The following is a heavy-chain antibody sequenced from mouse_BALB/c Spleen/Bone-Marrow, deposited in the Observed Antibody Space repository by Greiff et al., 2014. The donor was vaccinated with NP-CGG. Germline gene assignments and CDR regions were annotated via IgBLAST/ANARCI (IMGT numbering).Heavy chain of an antibody. CDR3: ASGTYGNYFDY. D-gene: IGHD2-1*01. CDR1: GFNIKDYY. V-gene: IGHV14-1*02. Sequence: VQLQQSGAELVRPGALVKLSCKASGFNIKDYYVHWMKQRPEQGLEWIGWIDPENGDTIHGLTFQGKASITADTSSNTAYLQLSSLTSEDTAVYFCASGTYGNYFDYWGQGTTLTVSS. CDR2: IDPENGDT. J-gene: IGHJ2*01.